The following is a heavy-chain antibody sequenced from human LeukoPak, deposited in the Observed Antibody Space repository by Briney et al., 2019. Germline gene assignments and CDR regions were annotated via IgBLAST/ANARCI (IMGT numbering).Heavy chain of an antibody. Sequence: PGGSLRLSCAASGFTFSSCWKSWVRQAPGKGLEWVANIKQDGSEKYYVDSVKGRFTISRDNSKNTLYLRMNSLRAEDTAVYYCAKDRGYYGSGSYYIYWGQGTLVTVSS. J-gene: IGHJ4*02. V-gene: IGHV3-7*03. CDR3: AKDRGYYGSGSYYIY. D-gene: IGHD3-10*01. CDR2: IKQDGSEK. CDR1: GFTFSSCW.